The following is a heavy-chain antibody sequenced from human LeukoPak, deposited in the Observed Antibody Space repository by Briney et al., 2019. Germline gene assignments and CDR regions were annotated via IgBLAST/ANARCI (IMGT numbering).Heavy chain of an antibody. CDR3: AKVSGLLYSSSSGLVLYYFDY. V-gene: IGHV3-23*01. Sequence: GGSLRLSCAGSGFTFSSYAMSWVRQAPGKGLEWVSAISGSGGSTYYADSVKGRFTISRDNSKNTLYLQMNSLRAEDTAVYYCAKVSGLLYSSSSGLVLYYFDYWGQGTLVTVSS. J-gene: IGHJ4*02. D-gene: IGHD6-6*01. CDR2: ISGSGGST. CDR1: GFTFSSYA.